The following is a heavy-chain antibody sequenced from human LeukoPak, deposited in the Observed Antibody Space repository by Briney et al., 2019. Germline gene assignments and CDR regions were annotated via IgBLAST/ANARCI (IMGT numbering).Heavy chain of an antibody. Sequence: ASVKVSCKASGYTFTGYYMHWVRQAPGQGLEWMGWINPNSGGTNYAQKFQGRVTMTRDTSISTAYMELSRLRSDDTAVYYCARTDTPYDFWSGYYWHYWGQGTLVTVSP. V-gene: IGHV1-2*02. CDR1: GYTFTGYY. CDR2: INPNSGGT. D-gene: IGHD3-3*01. J-gene: IGHJ4*02. CDR3: ARTDTPYDFWSGYYWHY.